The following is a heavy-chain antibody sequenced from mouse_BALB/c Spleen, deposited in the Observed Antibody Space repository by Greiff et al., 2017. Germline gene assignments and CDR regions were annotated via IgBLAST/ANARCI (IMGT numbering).Heavy chain of an antibody. Sequence: QVQLQQSGPDLVAPSQSLSITCTVSGFSLTSYGVYWVRQPPGKGLEWLVVIWSDGSTTYNSALKSRLSISTDNSKSQVCLKMNSLQTDDTAMYYCARQYYAYAMDYWGQGTSVTVSS. J-gene: IGHJ4*01. V-gene: IGHV2-6-2*01. CDR1: GFSLTSYG. CDR2: IWSDGST. CDR3: ARQYYAYAMDY. D-gene: IGHD1-1*02.